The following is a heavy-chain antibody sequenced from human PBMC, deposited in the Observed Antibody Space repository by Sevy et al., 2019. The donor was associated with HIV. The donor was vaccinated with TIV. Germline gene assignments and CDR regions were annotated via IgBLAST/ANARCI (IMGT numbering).Heavy chain of an antibody. CDR3: AKDRDVLLVPSTMRDEYPGYGMDV. CDR2: LSYDERNK. V-gene: IGHV3-30*18. J-gene: IGHJ6*02. D-gene: IGHD2-2*01. Sequence: GGSLRLSCAASGYIFSSYGIHWVRQAPGKGLEWVAFLSYDERNKYYADSVKGRFTISGDSSKNTFYLQMNNLRADDTAVYYCAKDRDVLLVPSTMRDEYPGYGMDVWGQGTTVTVYS. CDR1: GYIFSSYG.